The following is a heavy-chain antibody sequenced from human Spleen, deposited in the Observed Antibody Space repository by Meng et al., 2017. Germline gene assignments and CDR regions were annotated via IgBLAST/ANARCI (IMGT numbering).Heavy chain of an antibody. CDR3: VRSSGWVKTGFDP. D-gene: IGHD6-19*01. Sequence: QVQLQESGPGLVKPSQTLSLTCTVSGSSISNTDYYWSWIRQPPGKGLEWIGSIGHSGFTYYTPSLKSRVTVSIDTSRNQFSLWLTSVTAADTAVYYCVRSSGWVKTGFDPWGQGTLVTVSS. CDR2: IGHSGFT. V-gene: IGHV4-39*01. J-gene: IGHJ5*02. CDR1: GSSISNTDYY.